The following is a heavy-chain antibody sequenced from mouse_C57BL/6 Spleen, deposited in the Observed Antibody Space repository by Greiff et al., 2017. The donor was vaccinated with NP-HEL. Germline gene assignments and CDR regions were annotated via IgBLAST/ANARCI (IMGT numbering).Heavy chain of an antibody. CDR3: ARRGYDGYSWYFDV. J-gene: IGHJ1*03. V-gene: IGHV1-81*01. CDR2: IYPRSGNT. CDR1: GYTFTSYG. D-gene: IGHD2-3*01. Sequence: VQLQQSGAELARPGASVKLSCKASGYTFTSYGISWVKQRTGQGLEWIGEIYPRSGNTYYNEKFKGKATLTADKSSSTAYMELRSLTSEDSAVYFCARRGYDGYSWYFDVWGTRTTVTVSS.